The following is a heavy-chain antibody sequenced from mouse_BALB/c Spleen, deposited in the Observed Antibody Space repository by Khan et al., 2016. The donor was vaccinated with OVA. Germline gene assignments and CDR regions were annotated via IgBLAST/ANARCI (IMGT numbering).Heavy chain of an antibody. CDR1: GFTFSDYY. CDR2: ISDGGTYI. D-gene: IGHD2-13*01. Sequence: QLVESGGGLVKPGGSLKLSCAASGFTFSDYYMYWVRQTPEKRLEWVATISDGGTYIYYPAHVKGRLTISRDNAKNSLYLQMSSLKSADAAKYCGTRSYYGDTFAYWGQGTLVTVSA. CDR3: TRSYYGDTFAY. V-gene: IGHV5-4*02. J-gene: IGHJ3*01.